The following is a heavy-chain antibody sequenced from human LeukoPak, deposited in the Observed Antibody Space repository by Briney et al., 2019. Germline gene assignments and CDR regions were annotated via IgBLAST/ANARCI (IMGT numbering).Heavy chain of an antibody. V-gene: IGHV3-30*18. J-gene: IGHJ3*02. CDR2: ISYDGSNK. Sequence: GGSLRLSCAASGFTFSSYGMHWVRQAPGKGLEWVAVISYDGSNKYYADSVKGRFTISRDNSKNTLYLQMNSLRAEDTAVYYCAKVDDYGDYVGAFAIWGQGTMVTVSS. CDR3: AKVDDYGDYVGAFAI. CDR1: GFTFSSYG. D-gene: IGHD4-17*01.